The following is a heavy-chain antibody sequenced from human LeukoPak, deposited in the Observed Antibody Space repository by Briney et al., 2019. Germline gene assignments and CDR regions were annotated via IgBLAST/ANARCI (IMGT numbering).Heavy chain of an antibody. J-gene: IGHJ5*02. Sequence: PGGSLRLSCAASGFTVSSNYMSWVRQAPGKGLEWVSVIYSGGSTYYADSVKGRFTISRDNSKNTLYLQMNSLRAEDTAVYYCARSYYDFWSGYYPPGWFDPWGQGTLVTVSS. D-gene: IGHD3-3*01. CDR3: ARSYYDFWSGYYPPGWFDP. CDR2: IYSGGST. V-gene: IGHV3-53*01. CDR1: GFTVSSNY.